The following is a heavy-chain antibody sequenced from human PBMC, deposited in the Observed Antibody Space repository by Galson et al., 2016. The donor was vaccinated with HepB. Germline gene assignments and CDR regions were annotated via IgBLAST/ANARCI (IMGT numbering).Heavy chain of an antibody. CDR2: IIPVLRKA. V-gene: IGHV1-69*08. CDR3: GRDDALGYCSGDTCRGALDV. D-gene: IGHD2-15*01. CDR1: GGIFSSYS. J-gene: IGHJ3*01. Sequence: SVKVSCKASGGIFSSYSIGWVRQAPGQGLEWMGRIIPVLRKANSAQKFQGRVTITTDKSTNTAYMELSSLGSEDTAVYYCGRDDALGYCSGDTCRGALDVWGQGTAVTVSA.